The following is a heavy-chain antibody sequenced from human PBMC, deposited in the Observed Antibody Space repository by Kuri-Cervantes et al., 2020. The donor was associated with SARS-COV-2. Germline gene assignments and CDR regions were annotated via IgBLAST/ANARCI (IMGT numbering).Heavy chain of an antibody. D-gene: IGHD6-13*01. CDR2: IIPIFGTA. CDR3: AREQQLGGHFDY. V-gene: IGHV1-69*13. J-gene: IGHJ4*02. CDR1: GGTFSSYA. Sequence: SAKVSCKASGGTFSSYAISWVRQAPGQGLEWMGGIIPIFGTANYAQKFQGRVTITADESTSTAYMELSSLRSEDTAVYYCAREQQLGGHFDYWGQGTLVTVSS.